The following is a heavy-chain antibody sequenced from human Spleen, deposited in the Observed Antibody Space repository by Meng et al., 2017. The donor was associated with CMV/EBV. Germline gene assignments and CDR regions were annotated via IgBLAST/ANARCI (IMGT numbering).Heavy chain of an antibody. Sequence: LVWSGGEGMKPGGSLVLSCAASVFTFSSCWMHWCRRAPAKGLVWVSRRNSDGSSTSYAAPVKRRFTISSDNAKDTIDLQMNSLRAEDTAVYYCARVEWIADYYFDYWGQGTLVTVSS. V-gene: IGHV3-74*02. CDR2: RNSDGSST. J-gene: IGHJ4*02. CDR1: VFTFSSCW. CDR3: ARVEWIADYYFDY. D-gene: IGHD3-3*01.